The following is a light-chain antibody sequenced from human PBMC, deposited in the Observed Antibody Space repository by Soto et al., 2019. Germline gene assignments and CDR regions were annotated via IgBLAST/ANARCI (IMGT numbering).Light chain of an antibody. CDR1: QSVSSSY. J-gene: IGKJ3*01. CDR3: QTYGSSPFT. V-gene: IGKV3-20*01. CDR2: GAS. Sequence: EIVLTQSPGTLSLSPGERATLSCRASQSVSSSYLAWYQQKPGQAPRLLIYGASSRATGIPDRFSGSESGTDFTLTISRLELEDFAVYYCQTYGSSPFTFGPGTKVDI.